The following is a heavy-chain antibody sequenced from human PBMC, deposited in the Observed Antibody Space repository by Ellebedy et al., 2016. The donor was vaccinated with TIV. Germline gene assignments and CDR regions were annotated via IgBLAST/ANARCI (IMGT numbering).Heavy chain of an antibody. V-gene: IGHV4-4*07. Sequence: SETLSLTXTVSGGSISGYYWSWIRQPAGKGLEWIGRIYTSGSTNYNPSLKSRVTMSVDTSKNQFSLKLSSVTAADTAVYYCARGRYCGGDCYFYFDYWGQGTLVTVSS. CDR3: ARGRYCGGDCYFYFDY. J-gene: IGHJ4*02. CDR1: GGSISGYY. D-gene: IGHD2-21*01. CDR2: IYTSGST.